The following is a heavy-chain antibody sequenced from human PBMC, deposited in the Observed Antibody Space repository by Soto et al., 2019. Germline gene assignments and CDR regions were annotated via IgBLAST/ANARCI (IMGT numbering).Heavy chain of an antibody. Sequence: QLQLQESGSGLVRPSQTLSLTCAVSGGSISSGGYSWNWIRQPPGKGLEWIGYIYHSGSTLYNPSLTSRVTIAVDKSESQFCLKLSSVTAADTAVYYCARDQLEGNWFDPWGQGTLVTVSS. D-gene: IGHD1-1*01. J-gene: IGHJ5*02. CDR1: GGSISSGGYS. CDR2: IYHSGST. V-gene: IGHV4-30-2*01. CDR3: ARDQLEGNWFDP.